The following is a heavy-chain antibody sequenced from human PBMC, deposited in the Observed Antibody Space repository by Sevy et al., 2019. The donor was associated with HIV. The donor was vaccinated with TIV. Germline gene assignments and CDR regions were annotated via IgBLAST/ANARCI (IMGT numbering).Heavy chain of an antibody. J-gene: IGHJ4*02. CDR2: FKSKIHGGTT. CDR3: TRWSGSQSIFDY. D-gene: IGHD1-26*01. V-gene: IGHV3-49*04. CDR1: GFIFGDYD. Sequence: GGSLRLSCTASGFIFGDYDMSWVRQAPGKGLEWIAFFKSKIHGGTTENAASVKGRFTISRDDSKNIVYLQMSNLKTEDTAVYYCTRWSGSQSIFDYWGQGSLVTVSS.